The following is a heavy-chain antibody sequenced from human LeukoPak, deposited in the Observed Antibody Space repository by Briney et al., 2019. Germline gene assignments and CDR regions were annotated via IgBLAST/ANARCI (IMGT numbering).Heavy chain of an antibody. J-gene: IGHJ4*02. Sequence: PSETLSLTSTVSGGSIGTYYWSWIRQPAGKGLEWIGRIFTTGGANYNPSLKSRVTMSLDTSKNLFYLKLNSVTAADTAVYYCARPRGKYSSRSIDYWGQGTLVTVSS. D-gene: IGHD6-13*01. V-gene: IGHV4-4*07. CDR2: IFTTGGA. CDR3: ARPRGKYSSRSIDY. CDR1: GGSIGTYY.